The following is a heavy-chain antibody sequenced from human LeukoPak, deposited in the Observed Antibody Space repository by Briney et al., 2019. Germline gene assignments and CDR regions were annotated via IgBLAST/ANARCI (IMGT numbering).Heavy chain of an antibody. CDR2: ISIGTGST. V-gene: IGHV3-23*01. D-gene: IGHD2-2*01. Sequence: GGSLRLSCVASGFTFSNYVMNWVRQAPGKGLQWVASISIGTGSTYYADFVKGRFTISRDTSRNTLYLQMNSLEIEDTAVYYCARGVVVPAAKYDSLHTYGSDYWGQGTLVTVSS. CDR3: ARGVVVPAAKYDSLHTYGSDY. J-gene: IGHJ4*02. CDR1: GFTFSNYV.